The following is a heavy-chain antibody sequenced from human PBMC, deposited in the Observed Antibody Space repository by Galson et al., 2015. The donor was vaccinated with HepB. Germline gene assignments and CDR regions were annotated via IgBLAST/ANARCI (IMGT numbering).Heavy chain of an antibody. J-gene: IGHJ4*02. CDR2: IKQDGSEK. Sequence: SLRLSCAASGFTFSSYWMSWVRQAPGKGLEWVANIKQDGSEKYYVDSVKGRFTISRDNAKNSLYLQMNSLRAEDTAVYYCARDGDGSGSPQFDYWGQGTLVTVSS. D-gene: IGHD3-10*01. CDR3: ARDGDGSGSPQFDY. V-gene: IGHV3-7*03. CDR1: GFTFSSYW.